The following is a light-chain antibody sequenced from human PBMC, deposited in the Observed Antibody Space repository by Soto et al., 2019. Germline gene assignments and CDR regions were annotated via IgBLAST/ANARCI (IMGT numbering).Light chain of an antibody. Sequence: DIQMTQSPSSLSASVGDRVTITCRASQNIGVYLNWYQKKPGKAPKLLIHAASSLHSGVPSTSSGSGSGTDFALTISSLQPEDFATYYCHQTAANPWTFAQGTKVEIK. CDR1: QNIGVY. CDR3: HQTAANPWT. CDR2: AAS. J-gene: IGKJ1*01. V-gene: IGKV1-39*01.